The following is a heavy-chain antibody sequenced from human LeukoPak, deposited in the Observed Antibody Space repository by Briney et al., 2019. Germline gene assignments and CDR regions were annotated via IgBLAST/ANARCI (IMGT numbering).Heavy chain of an antibody. CDR1: GFTLSGHY. J-gene: IGHJ5*02. CDR2: TRNKANSYST. D-gene: IGHD3-22*01. V-gene: IGHV3-72*01. CDR3: ARKADTSGYYYTT. Sequence: GGSLRLSCAASGFTLSGHYMDWVRQAPGKGLEWVGRTRNKANSYSTEYATSVKGRFTISRDNAKNSLYLQMNSLRAEDTAVYYCARKADTSGYYYTTWGQGTLVTVSS.